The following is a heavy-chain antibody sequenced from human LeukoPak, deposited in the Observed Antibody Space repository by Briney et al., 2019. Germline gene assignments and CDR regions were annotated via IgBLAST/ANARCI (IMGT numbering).Heavy chain of an antibody. CDR3: AREYYYDSSGSSYYYYYMDV. Sequence: ASVTVSCKASGYTFTSYGISWVRQAPGQGLEWMGWISAYNANTNYAQKLQGRVTMTTDTSTSTAYMELRSLRSDDTAVYYCAREYYYDSSGSSYYYYYMDVWGKGTTVTVSS. CDR1: GYTFTSYG. V-gene: IGHV1-18*01. CDR2: ISAYNANT. D-gene: IGHD3-22*01. J-gene: IGHJ6*03.